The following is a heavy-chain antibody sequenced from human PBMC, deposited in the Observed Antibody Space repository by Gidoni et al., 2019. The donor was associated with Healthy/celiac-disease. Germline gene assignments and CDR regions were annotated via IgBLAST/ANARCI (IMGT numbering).Heavy chain of an antibody. V-gene: IGHV3-9*01. J-gene: IGHJ3*02. D-gene: IGHD3-10*01. Sequence: EVQLVESGGGLVQPGRSLRLSCAASGFTFDDYAMHWVRQAPGKGLEWVSGISWNSGSIGYADSVKGRFTISRDNAKNSLYLQMNSLRAEDTALYYCAKTPGRRAKVGAFDIWGQGTMVTVSS. CDR1: GFTFDDYA. CDR3: AKTPGRRAKVGAFDI. CDR2: ISWNSGSI.